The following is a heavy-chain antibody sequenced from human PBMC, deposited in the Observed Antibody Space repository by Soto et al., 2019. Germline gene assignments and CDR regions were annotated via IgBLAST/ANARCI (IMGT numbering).Heavy chain of an antibody. Sequence: SVKVSCKASGGTFSSYAISWVRQAPGQGLEWMGGITPIFGTANYAQKFQGRVTITADESTSTAYMELSSLRSEDTAVYYCARISGGYYYDSSGYYSLGAFDIWGQGTMVTVSS. J-gene: IGHJ3*02. CDR1: GGTFSSYA. CDR3: ARISGGYYYDSSGYYSLGAFDI. D-gene: IGHD3-22*01. V-gene: IGHV1-69*13. CDR2: ITPIFGTA.